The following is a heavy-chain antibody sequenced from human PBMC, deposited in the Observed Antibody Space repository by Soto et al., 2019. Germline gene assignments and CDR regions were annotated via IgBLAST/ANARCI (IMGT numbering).Heavy chain of an antibody. CDR3: ARGYSCYDGLDY. J-gene: IGHJ4*02. CDR1: GGSISSYY. D-gene: IGHD5-12*01. CDR2: IYYSGST. Sequence: SETLSLTCTVSGGSISSYYWSWIRQPPGEGLEWIGYIYYSGSTNYNPSLKSRVTISVDTSKNQFSLKLSSVTAADTAVYYCARGYSCYDGLDYWGQGTLVTVSS. V-gene: IGHV4-59*01.